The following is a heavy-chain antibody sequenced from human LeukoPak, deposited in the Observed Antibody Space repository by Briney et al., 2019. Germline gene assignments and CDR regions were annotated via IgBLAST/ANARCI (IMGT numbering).Heavy chain of an antibody. Sequence: SETLSLTCTVSGGSISSSSYYWGWIRQPPGKGLEWIGYIYYRGSTYYNPSLTSRVTISVDTSKNQFSLRLSSVTAADTAVYYCAREGSRDFWSGPVYYFDYWGQGTLVTVSS. D-gene: IGHD3-3*01. CDR3: AREGSRDFWSGPVYYFDY. V-gene: IGHV4-39*07. CDR1: GGSISSSSYY. CDR2: IYYRGST. J-gene: IGHJ4*02.